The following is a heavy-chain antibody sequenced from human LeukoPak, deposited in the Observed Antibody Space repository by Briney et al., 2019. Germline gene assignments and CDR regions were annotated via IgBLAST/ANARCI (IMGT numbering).Heavy chain of an antibody. CDR3: ARGDAGYSSSWYLRDYYFDY. D-gene: IGHD6-13*01. Sequence: SETLSLTCTVSGGSISSSSYYWGWIRQPPGKGLEWIGSIYYSGSTYYNPSLKSRVTISVDTSKNQFSLKLSSVTAADTAVYYCARGDAGYSSSWYLRDYYFDYWGQGTLVTVSS. CDR1: GGSISSSSYY. J-gene: IGHJ4*02. CDR2: IYYSGST. V-gene: IGHV4-39*07.